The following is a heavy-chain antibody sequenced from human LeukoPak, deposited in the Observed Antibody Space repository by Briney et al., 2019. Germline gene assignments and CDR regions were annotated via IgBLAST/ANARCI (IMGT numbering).Heavy chain of an antibody. CDR2: LSGSGTDT. CDR1: GFRFSTSA. D-gene: IGHD3-22*01. CDR3: VKYSRGPLHHYFDS. Sequence: GGSLRLSCAASGFRFSTSAMSWVRQAPGKGPEWVSVLSGSGTDTYYSDSVKGRFTVSRDSSKNTLFLQMNSLRTDDTAVYYCVKYSRGPLHHYFDSWGQGNLVTVSS. V-gene: IGHV3-23*01. J-gene: IGHJ4*02.